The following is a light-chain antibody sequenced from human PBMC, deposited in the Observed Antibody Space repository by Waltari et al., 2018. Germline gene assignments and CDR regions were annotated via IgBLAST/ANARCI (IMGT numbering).Light chain of an antibody. V-gene: IGLV2-14*01. CDR1: SSDVGFYNY. Sequence: QSALTQPASVSGSPGQSITISCAGTSSDVGFYNYVSWYQQHPGKAPKLVIYDVFGRPSGVSNRFPGSKSGNTASLTSSGLQAEDEADYCCNSYTGSNSGVFGGGTRLTVL. CDR3: NSYTGSNSGV. J-gene: IGLJ3*02. CDR2: DVF.